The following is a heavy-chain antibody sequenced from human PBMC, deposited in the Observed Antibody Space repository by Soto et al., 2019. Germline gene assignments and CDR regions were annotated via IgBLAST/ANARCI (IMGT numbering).Heavy chain of an antibody. CDR1: GNAFTNYR. V-gene: IGHV1-18*01. D-gene: IGHD6-19*01. Sequence: GASVKVSCKSSGNAFTNYRISWVRQAPGQGLEWMGWISAYTGNTNYAQKFQGRVTMTTDTSTTTAYMDLRSLTSDDTAVYFCASGIAVADSFYYRAMDVWGQGTTVTVSS. J-gene: IGHJ6*02. CDR3: ASGIAVADSFYYRAMDV. CDR2: ISAYTGNT.